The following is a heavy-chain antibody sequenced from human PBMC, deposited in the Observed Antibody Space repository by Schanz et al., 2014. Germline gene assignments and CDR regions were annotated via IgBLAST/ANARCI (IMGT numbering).Heavy chain of an antibody. CDR2: ISGSGAST. J-gene: IGHJ4*02. CDR3: ARKVVATIGGYYDN. CDR1: GFSFSDYY. Sequence: QVHLLESGGGLVEPGGSLRLSCAASGFSFSDYYMSWIRQAPGKGLEWVSGISGSGASTYYADSVKGRFTISRDNAENTLFLQMNSLRAEDTAVYYCARKVVATIGGYYDNWGQGTLVIVSS. D-gene: IGHD5-12*01. V-gene: IGHV3-11*01.